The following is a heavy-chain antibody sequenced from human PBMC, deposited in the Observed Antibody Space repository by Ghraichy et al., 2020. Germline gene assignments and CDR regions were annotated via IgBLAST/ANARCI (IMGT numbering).Heavy chain of an antibody. D-gene: IGHD2-15*01. J-gene: IGHJ5*02. CDR1: GGSISSSSCY. CDR3: ARRGSGGTWALNWFDP. Sequence: SETLSLTCTVSGGSISSSSCYWGWIRQPPGKGMEWIGSIYYSGSTYYNPSLNSRVTISVDMSKNQFSLKLSSVTAADTAVYYCARRGSGGTWALNWFDPWGQGALVTVSS. V-gene: IGHV4-39*01. CDR2: IYYSGST.